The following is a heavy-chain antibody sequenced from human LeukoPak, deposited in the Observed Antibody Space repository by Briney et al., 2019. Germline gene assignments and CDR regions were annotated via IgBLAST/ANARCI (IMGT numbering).Heavy chain of an antibody. CDR3: ARDHRGSPNYDSSGPLDY. V-gene: IGHV3-21*01. Sequence: GGSLRLSCAASGFTFSSYSMNWVRQAPGKGLEWVSSISTSSSYIYYADSVKGRFTISRDNDKHSLYLQMNSLRAEDTAVYYCARDHRGSPNYDSSGPLDYWGQGTLVTVSS. CDR1: GFTFSSYS. D-gene: IGHD3-22*01. CDR2: ISTSSSYI. J-gene: IGHJ4*02.